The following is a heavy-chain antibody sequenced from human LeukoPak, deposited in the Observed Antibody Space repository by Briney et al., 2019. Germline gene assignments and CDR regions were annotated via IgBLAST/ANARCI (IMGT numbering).Heavy chain of an antibody. V-gene: IGHV1-46*01. CDR3: ARSRQYTAHFDY. CDR2: INPSGGST. CDR1: GYTFTSYY. D-gene: IGHD5-18*01. J-gene: IGHJ4*02. Sequence: ASVKVSCKASGYTFTSYYMHWVRQAPGQGLEWMGIINPSGGSTSYAQKFQGRVTMTRDTPTSTVYMELSSLRPEDTAVYYCARSRQYTAHFDYWGQGTLVTVSS.